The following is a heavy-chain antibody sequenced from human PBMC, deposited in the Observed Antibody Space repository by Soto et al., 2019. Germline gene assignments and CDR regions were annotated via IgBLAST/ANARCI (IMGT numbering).Heavy chain of an antibody. CDR2: IYYSGST. J-gene: IGHJ6*02. D-gene: IGHD3-22*01. CDR3: ARRGNYYDSSGYLYYYYGMDV. V-gene: IGHV4-59*01. CDR1: GGSISSYY. Sequence: SETLSLTCTVSGGSISSYYWSWIRQPPGKGLEWIGYIYYSGSTNYNPSLKSRVTISVDTSKNQFSLKLSSVTAADTAVYYCARRGNYYDSSGYLYYYYGMDVWGQGTTVTVSS.